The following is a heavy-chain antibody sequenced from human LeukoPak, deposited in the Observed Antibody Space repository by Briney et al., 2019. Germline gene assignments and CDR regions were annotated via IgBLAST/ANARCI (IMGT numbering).Heavy chain of an antibody. Sequence: PGGPLRLSCAASGFTFSDYYMTWIRQAPGKGLEWVSYISGSSSYTNYADSVKGRFTISRDNSKNTPYLQMNSLRAEDTAVYYCARDAGLQGGIDYWGQGAPVTVSS. D-gene: IGHD2-15*01. J-gene: IGHJ4*02. CDR1: GFTFSDYY. V-gene: IGHV3-11*06. CDR2: ISGSSSYT. CDR3: ARDAGLQGGIDY.